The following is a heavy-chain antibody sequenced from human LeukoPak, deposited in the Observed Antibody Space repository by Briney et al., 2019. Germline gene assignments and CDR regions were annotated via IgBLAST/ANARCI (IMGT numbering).Heavy chain of an antibody. CDR3: AKDEFHGMDV. D-gene: IGHD3-10*01. Sequence: PSETLSLTCTVSGGSISSYYWSWIRQPPGKGLEWIGYIYYSGSTNYNPSLKSRVTISVDTSKNQFSLKLSSVTAADTAVYYCAKDEFHGMDVWGQGTTVTVSS. CDR1: GGSISSYY. V-gene: IGHV4-59*01. CDR2: IYYSGST. J-gene: IGHJ6*02.